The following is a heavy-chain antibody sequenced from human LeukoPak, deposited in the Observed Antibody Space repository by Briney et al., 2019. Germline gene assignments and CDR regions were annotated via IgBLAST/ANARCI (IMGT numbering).Heavy chain of an antibody. Sequence: PSETLSLTCAVYGGSFSGYYWSWIRQPPGKGLEWIGEINHSGSTNYNPSLKSRVTISVDTSKNQFSLKLSSVTAADTAVYYCARRIILWFGESMGRFDPWGQGTLVTVSS. V-gene: IGHV4-34*01. CDR1: GGSFSGYY. CDR2: INHSGST. J-gene: IGHJ5*02. CDR3: ARRIILWFGESMGRFDP. D-gene: IGHD3-10*01.